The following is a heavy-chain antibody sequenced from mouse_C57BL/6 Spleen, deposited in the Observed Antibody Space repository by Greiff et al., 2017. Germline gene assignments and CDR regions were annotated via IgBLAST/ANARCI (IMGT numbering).Heavy chain of an antibody. V-gene: IGHV5-6*01. D-gene: IGHD2-4*01. CDR1: GFTFSSHG. Sequence: DVHLVESGGDLVKPGGSLKLSCAASGFTFSSHGMSWVRQTPDKRLEWVATISSGGSYTYYPDSVKGRFTISRDNAKHTLYLQMSSLKSEDTAMYYCAREDYDDWYFDVWGTGTTVTVSS. J-gene: IGHJ1*03. CDR2: ISSGGSYT. CDR3: AREDYDDWYFDV.